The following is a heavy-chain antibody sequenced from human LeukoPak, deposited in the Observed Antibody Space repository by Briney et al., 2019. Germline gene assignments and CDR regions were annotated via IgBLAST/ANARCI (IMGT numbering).Heavy chain of an antibody. Sequence: GGSLRLSCAASGFIFTSYWMSWVRQAPGKGLEWVANIKQEGSEKYYGDSVKGRFTISRDNAKNSLYLQMNSLRADDTAVYYCARVSSSGWDYYYYYYMDVWGKGTTVTVSS. CDR2: IKQEGSEK. CDR3: ARVSSSGWDYYYYYYMDV. D-gene: IGHD6-19*01. J-gene: IGHJ6*03. CDR1: GFIFTSYW. V-gene: IGHV3-7*01.